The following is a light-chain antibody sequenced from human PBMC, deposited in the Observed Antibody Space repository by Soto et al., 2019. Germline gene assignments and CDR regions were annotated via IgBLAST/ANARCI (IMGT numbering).Light chain of an antibody. CDR3: QQHTTWSSIT. CDR1: QSISSN. V-gene: IGKV3-15*01. J-gene: IGKJ5*01. CDR2: GTS. Sequence: EIVMTQSPATLSVSPGERVTLSSRASQSISSNLAWYQQKPGQAPSLLMYGTSTRATGIPARFIGSGFGTGFTLTISSLQSEDFAVYYCQQHTTWSSITFGQGTRLEI.